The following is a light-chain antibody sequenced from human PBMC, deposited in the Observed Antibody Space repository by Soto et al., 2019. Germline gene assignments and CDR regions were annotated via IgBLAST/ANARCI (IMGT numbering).Light chain of an antibody. CDR1: QSISRY. CDR2: AAS. V-gene: IGKV1-39*01. CDR3: QQSYSTPPVT. Sequence: DSQMTQSPSSLSASVGDRVTITCRASQSISRYLNWFQQKPEKAPNLLIYAASSVQSGVPSRFSGSGSGTDFTLAISSLQPEDFATYYCQQSYSTPPVTGGPGTKVEIK. J-gene: IGKJ3*01.